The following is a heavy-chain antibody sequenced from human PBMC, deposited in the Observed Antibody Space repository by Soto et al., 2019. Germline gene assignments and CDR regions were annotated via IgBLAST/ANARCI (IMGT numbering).Heavy chain of an antibody. CDR1: GFTFDDYA. CDR3: VRSKGGYSYGTPFDY. D-gene: IGHD5-18*01. Sequence: EVQLEESGGALVQPGRSLRLSCAASGFTFDDYAMYWVRQVLGKGLEWVSSISWNSGNIGYADSVNGRFTTSRDNAENSLYLQMNSLRPEDTALYYCVRSKGGYSYGTPFDYWGQGTLVTVSS. CDR2: ISWNSGNI. V-gene: IGHV3-9*01. J-gene: IGHJ4*02.